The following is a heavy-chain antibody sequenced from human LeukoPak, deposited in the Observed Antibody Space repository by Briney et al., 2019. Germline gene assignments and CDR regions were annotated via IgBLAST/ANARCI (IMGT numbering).Heavy chain of an antibody. CDR3: ARAEDLWDDAFDI. V-gene: IGHV3-48*04. CDR1: GFTFSSYS. J-gene: IGHJ3*02. Sequence: GGSLRLSCAASGFTFSSYSMNWVRQAPGKGLEWVSYISSSSSTIYYADSVKGRFTISRDNAKNTLYLQMNSLRAEDTAVYYCARAEDLWDDAFDIWGQGTMVTVSS. D-gene: IGHD3-10*01. CDR2: ISSSSSTI.